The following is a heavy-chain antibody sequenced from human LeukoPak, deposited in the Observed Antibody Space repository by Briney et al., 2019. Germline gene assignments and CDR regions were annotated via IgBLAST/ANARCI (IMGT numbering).Heavy chain of an antibody. CDR2: IWYDGSNK. CDR1: GFTFSSYG. V-gene: IGHV3-33*01. D-gene: IGHD3-22*01. Sequence: GGSLRLSCAASGFTFSSYGMHWVRQAPGKGLEWVAVIWYDGSNKYYADSVKGRFTISRDNAKNSLYLQMNSLRAEDTALYYCARDLRVVITGSFDSWGQGTLVTVSS. CDR3: ARDLRVVITGSFDS. J-gene: IGHJ4*02.